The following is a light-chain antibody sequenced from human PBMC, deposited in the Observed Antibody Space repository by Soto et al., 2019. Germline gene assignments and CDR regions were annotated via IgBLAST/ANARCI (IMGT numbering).Light chain of an antibody. J-gene: IGKJ5*01. CDR1: QGISRW. CDR2: DTS. CDR3: QQANSFPIT. V-gene: IGKV1-12*01. Sequence: DIQMTQSPSSVSASVVYIVTITCRASQGISRWLAWYQQKPGKAPKLLIYDTSSLHSGVPSRFSGSGSGTDFTLTISSLQPEDFATYYCQQANSFPITFGQGTRLEIK.